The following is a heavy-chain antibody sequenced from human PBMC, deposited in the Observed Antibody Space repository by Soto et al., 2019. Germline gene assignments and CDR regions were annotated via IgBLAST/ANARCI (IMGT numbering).Heavy chain of an antibody. CDR3: ARKGTVAASHDALDI. CDR1: GYSFTSYW. J-gene: IGHJ3*02. CDR2: IYPGDSDT. Sequence: PGESLKISCKCSGYSFTSYWIGWVRQMPGKGLEWMGIIYPGDSDTRYSPSFQGQVTISADKSISTAYLQWSSLRVDDTAVYYCARKGTVAASHDALDIWGQGTMVTVSS. D-gene: IGHD2-15*01. V-gene: IGHV5-51*01.